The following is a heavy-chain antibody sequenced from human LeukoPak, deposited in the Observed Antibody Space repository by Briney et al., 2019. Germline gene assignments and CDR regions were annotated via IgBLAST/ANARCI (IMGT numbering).Heavy chain of an antibody. V-gene: IGHV4-39*01. CDR3: ARFRYDYAWGSYRPPSDY. CDR1: GGSINTTTYY. CDR2: IYYSGNT. Sequence: SETLSLTCTVSGGSINTTTYYWPWIRQPPPKGLEWIGSIYYSGNTYYNPSLKSRVTISVTSSNNQFSLKLTSVTTADTAVYYCARFRYDYAWGSYRPPSDYCGQGTLVTVSS. D-gene: IGHD3-16*02. J-gene: IGHJ4*02.